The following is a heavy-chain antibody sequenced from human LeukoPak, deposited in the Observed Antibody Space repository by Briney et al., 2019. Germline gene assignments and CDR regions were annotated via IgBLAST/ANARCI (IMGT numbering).Heavy chain of an antibody. CDR1: GGTFSSYA. J-gene: IGHJ4*02. D-gene: IGHD5-12*01. V-gene: IGHV1-69*05. CDR3: ARGIGGYDQGLDY. Sequence: SVKVSCKASGGTFSSYAISWVRQAPGQGLEWMGGIIPIFGTANYAQKFQGRVTITTDESTSTAYVELSGLRSEDTAVYYCARGIGGYDQGLDYWGQGTLVTVSS. CDR2: IIPIFGTA.